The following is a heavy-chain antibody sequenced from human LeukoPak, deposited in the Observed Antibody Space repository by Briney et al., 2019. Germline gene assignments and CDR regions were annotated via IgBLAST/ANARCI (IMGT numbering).Heavy chain of an antibody. CDR3: ASGDYGDYAIY. CDR2: ISGSSSYI. CDR1: GFTFSSDS. D-gene: IGHD4-17*01. J-gene: IGHJ4*02. V-gene: IGHV3-21*01. Sequence: SGGSLRLSCAASGFTFSSDSMNWVRQAPGKGLEWVSSISGSSSYIYYADSVKGRFTISRDNAKNSLSLQMNSLRAEDTAVYYCASGDYGDYAIYWGQGTLVTVSS.